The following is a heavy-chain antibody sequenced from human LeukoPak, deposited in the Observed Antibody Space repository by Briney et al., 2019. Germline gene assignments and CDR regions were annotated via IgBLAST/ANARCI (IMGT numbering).Heavy chain of an antibody. D-gene: IGHD6-13*01. CDR3: ASLGIAAAGKDY. Sequence: GGSLRLSCAASGFTFSSYSVNSVRQAPGKGRGWVSSISISSSYIYYADSVKGRFTISRDNAKNSLYLQMNSLRAEDTAVYYCASLGIAAAGKDYWGQGTLVTVSS. V-gene: IGHV3-21*01. CDR2: ISISSSYI. J-gene: IGHJ4*02. CDR1: GFTFSSYS.